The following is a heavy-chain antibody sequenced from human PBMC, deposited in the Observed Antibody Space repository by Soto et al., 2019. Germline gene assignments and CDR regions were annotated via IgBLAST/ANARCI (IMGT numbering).Heavy chain of an antibody. J-gene: IGHJ4*02. Sequence: GGSLRLSCAASGFTFSRYSMNWVRQAPGKGLEWVSYISSTSNTIYYADSVKGRFTISRDNARNSLYLQMNSLRHEDTAVFYCARDLDDILTGYFRPSYFDYWGQGTLVTVSS. D-gene: IGHD3-9*01. CDR2: ISSTSNTI. CDR1: GFTFSRYS. CDR3: ARDLDDILTGYFRPSYFDY. V-gene: IGHV3-48*02.